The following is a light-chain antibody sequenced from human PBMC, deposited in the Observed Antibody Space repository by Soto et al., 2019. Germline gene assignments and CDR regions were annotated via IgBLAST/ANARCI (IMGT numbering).Light chain of an antibody. V-gene: IGLV1-36*01. CDR2: YDD. J-gene: IGLJ2*01. CDR3: AAWDDSLNGPV. CDR1: NSNIGNNA. Sequence: QSVLTQPPSVSGAPRQRVTISCSGSNSNIGNNAVNWYQQLPGKAPKLLIYYDDLLPSGVSDRFSGSKSGTSASLAISGLQSEEEAGYYCAAWDDSLNGPVFGGGTKLTVL.